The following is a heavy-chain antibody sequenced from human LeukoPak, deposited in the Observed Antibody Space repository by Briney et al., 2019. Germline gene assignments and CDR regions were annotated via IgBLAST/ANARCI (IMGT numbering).Heavy chain of an antibody. Sequence: PGGSLRLSCAASGFTFSSYTMSWVRQAPGKGLEWVSTITTSDGNTYYADSVKGRFTVSRDNSKNTLYLQMNSLRAEDTAVYYCAGHIQLWLFDYYGMDVWGQGTTVTVSS. J-gene: IGHJ6*02. V-gene: IGHV3-23*01. CDR3: AGHIQLWLFDYYGMDV. D-gene: IGHD5-18*01. CDR1: GFTFSSYT. CDR2: ITTSDGNT.